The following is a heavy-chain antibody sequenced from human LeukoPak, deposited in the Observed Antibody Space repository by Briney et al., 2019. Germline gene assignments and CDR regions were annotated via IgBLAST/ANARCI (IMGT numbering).Heavy chain of an antibody. Sequence: SSETMSLTCTVSGYSISSGYYWGWIRQPPGKGLEWIGSIYHSGSTYYNPSLKSRVTISVDTSENQFSLKLSSVTAADTAVYYCARDLWFEYNWFDPWGQGTLVTVSS. CDR2: IYHSGST. J-gene: IGHJ5*02. V-gene: IGHV4-38-2*02. D-gene: IGHD3-10*01. CDR1: GYSISSGYY. CDR3: ARDLWFEYNWFDP.